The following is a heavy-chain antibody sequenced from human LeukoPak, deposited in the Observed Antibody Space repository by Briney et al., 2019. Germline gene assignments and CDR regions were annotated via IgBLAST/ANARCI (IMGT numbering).Heavy chain of an antibody. J-gene: IGHJ4*02. D-gene: IGHD1/OR15-1a*01. Sequence: GGSLRLSCAASGFTFSGYYMFWVRQVPGKGLMWVAHINGFGTEATYADTVKGRFTISRDNAKNSLFLQMNSLRAEDTAMYYCAKGTKPVMTIPDYWGQGILVTVSS. CDR1: GFTFSGYY. V-gene: IGHV3-74*01. CDR2: INGFGTEA. CDR3: AKGTKPVMTIPDY.